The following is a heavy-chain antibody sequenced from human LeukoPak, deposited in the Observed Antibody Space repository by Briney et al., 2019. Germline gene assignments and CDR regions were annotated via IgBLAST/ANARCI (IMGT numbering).Heavy chain of an antibody. CDR1: GYTFTGYY. J-gene: IGHJ4*02. CDR2: INPNSGGT. Sequence: GASVKVSCKASGYTFTGYYMHWVRQAPGQGLEWMGRINPNSGGTNYAQKLQGRVTMTTDTSTSTAYMELRSLRSDDTAVYYCARDHRYCSSTSCVRGRLGYWGQGTLVTVSS. V-gene: IGHV1-2*06. D-gene: IGHD2-2*01. CDR3: ARDHRYCSSTSCVRGRLGY.